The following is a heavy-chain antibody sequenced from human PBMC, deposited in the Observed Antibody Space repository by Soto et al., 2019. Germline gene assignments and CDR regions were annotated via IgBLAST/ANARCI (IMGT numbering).Heavy chain of an antibody. Sequence: GWSLRLSCAASGFSFSSYGMHLVRQAPGKGLEWVAMIWYDGSNKYYVDSVKGRFTISRDNSKNTLDLQMNRLSAEDTAVYYCARFNSGTYSYEYWGQGTLVTVSS. CDR2: IWYDGSNK. CDR3: ARFNSGTYSYEY. CDR1: GFSFSSYG. D-gene: IGHD1-26*01. J-gene: IGHJ4*02. V-gene: IGHV3-33*01.